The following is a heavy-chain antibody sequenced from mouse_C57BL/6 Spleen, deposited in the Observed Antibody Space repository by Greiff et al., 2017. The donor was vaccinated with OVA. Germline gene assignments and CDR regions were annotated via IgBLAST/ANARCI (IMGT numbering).Heavy chain of an antibody. V-gene: IGHV1-52*01. CDR1: GYTFTSYW. CDR3: AIGLRRDAMDY. CDR2: IDPSDSET. D-gene: IGHD2-4*01. J-gene: IGHJ4*01. Sequence: QQPGAELVRPGSSVKLSCKASGYTFTSYWMHWVKQRPIQGLEWIGNIDPSDSETHYNQKFKDKATLTVDKSSSTAYMQLSSLTSEDSAVYYCAIGLRRDAMDYWGQGTSVTVSS.